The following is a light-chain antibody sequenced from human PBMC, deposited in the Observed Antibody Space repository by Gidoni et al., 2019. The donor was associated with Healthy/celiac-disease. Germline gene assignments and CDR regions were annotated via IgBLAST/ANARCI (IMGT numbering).Light chain of an antibody. V-gene: IGLV2-8*01. CDR3: SSYAGSNNGV. CDR2: EVS. J-gene: IGLJ3*02. Sequence: QSALTQPPSASGSPGQSVTISCTGTSSDVGGYNYVSWYQQHPGKAPKRMIYEVSKRPSGVPDRFSGSKSGNPASLTVSGLQAEDEADYYCSSYAGSNNGVFGGGTKLTVL. CDR1: SSDVGGYNY.